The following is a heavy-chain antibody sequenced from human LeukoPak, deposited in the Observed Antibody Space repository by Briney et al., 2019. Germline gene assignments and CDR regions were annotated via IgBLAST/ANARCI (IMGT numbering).Heavy chain of an antibody. CDR1: GFTVSSTY. CDR3: ARDRTGQQLISRKDYYYMDV. Sequence: GGSLRLSCAASGFTVSSTYMTWVRQAPGKGLEWVSIIYIDGTTYYADSVKGRFTISRGNAKNTVYLQMNSLRAEDTAVYYCARDRTGQQLISRKDYYYMDVWGKGTTVTIS. CDR2: IYIDGTT. D-gene: IGHD4-11*01. V-gene: IGHV3-66*01. J-gene: IGHJ6*03.